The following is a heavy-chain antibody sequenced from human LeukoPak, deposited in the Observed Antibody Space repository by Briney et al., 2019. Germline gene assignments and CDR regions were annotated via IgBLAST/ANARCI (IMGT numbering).Heavy chain of an antibody. Sequence: GASVKVSCKASGYTFTSYGIDWVRQAPGQGLEWMGWISGSNGNTNYAQKFQGRVSMTADTSTSTAYMELRSLRSDDTAVYYCASSGRGTYYYFDLWGQGTLVTVSS. J-gene: IGHJ4*02. CDR1: GYTFTSYG. CDR2: ISGSNGNT. CDR3: ASSGRGTYYYFDL. D-gene: IGHD1-26*01. V-gene: IGHV1-18*01.